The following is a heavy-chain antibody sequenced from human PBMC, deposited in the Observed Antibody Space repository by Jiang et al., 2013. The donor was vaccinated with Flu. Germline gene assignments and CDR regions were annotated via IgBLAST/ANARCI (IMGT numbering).Heavy chain of an antibody. Sequence: RLSCAASGFTFSSYGMHWVRQAPGKGLEWVAFIRYDGSNKYYADSVKGRFTISRDNSKNTLYLQMNSLRAEDTAVYYCAKSAGPILCSGGSCYLDYWGQGTLVTVSS. V-gene: IGHV3-30*02. CDR2: IRYDGSNK. J-gene: IGHJ4*02. CDR3: AKSAGPILCSGGSCYLDY. D-gene: IGHD2-15*01. CDR1: GFTFSSYG.